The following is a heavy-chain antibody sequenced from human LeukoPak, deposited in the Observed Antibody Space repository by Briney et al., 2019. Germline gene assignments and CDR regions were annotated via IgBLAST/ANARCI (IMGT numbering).Heavy chain of an antibody. CDR2: INPGGDNT. Sequence: ASVKVSCKASGYTFTGYYMHWVRQAPGQGLEWMGLINPGGDNTDYAQNFQGRVTMIRDTSTSTVYMGLSSLRSEDTAVYYCARIRDGYNDAYDIWGQGTMVTVSS. CDR1: GYTFTGYY. CDR3: ARIRDGYNDAYDI. J-gene: IGHJ3*02. D-gene: IGHD5-24*01. V-gene: IGHV1-46*01.